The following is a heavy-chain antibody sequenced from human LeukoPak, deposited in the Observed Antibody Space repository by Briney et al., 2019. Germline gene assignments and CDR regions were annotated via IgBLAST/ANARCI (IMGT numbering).Heavy chain of an antibody. V-gene: IGHV1-69*13. J-gene: IGHJ4*02. Sequence: SVKVSCKASGGTFSSYAISWVRQAPGQGLEWMGGIIPIFGTANYAQKFQGRVTITADESTSTAYMELSGLRSEDTAVFYCAGSLKFITMIPHYWGQGTLVTVSS. CDR3: AGSLKFITMIPHY. D-gene: IGHD3-22*01. CDR1: GGTFSSYA. CDR2: IIPIFGTA.